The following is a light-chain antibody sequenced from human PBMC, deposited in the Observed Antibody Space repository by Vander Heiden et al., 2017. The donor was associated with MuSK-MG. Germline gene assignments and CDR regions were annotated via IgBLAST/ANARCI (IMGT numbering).Light chain of an antibody. CDR2: DAS. V-gene: IGKV1-13*02. CDR3: QQVNSYPIT. J-gene: IGKJ5*01. Sequence: AIQLTQSPSSLSASVGDRVTITCRASQGISSALAWYQQKPGKAPKLLIYDASSLESGVPSRFSGSGSGADFTLTISSLQPEDFAAYYCQQVNSYPITFGQGTLLEIK. CDR1: QGISSA.